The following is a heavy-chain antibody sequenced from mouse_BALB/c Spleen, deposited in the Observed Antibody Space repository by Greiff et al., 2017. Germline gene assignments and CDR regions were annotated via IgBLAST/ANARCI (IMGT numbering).Heavy chain of an antibody. Sequence: VQLKESGPELVKPGASVKIPCKASGYTFTDYNMDWVKQSHGKSLEWIGDINPNNGGTIYNQKFKGKATLTVDKSSSTAYMELRSLTSEDTAVYYCARRGPFYYRYFDYWGQGTTLTVSS. J-gene: IGHJ2*01. D-gene: IGHD2-14*01. CDR1: GYTFTDYN. V-gene: IGHV1-18*01. CDR3: ARRGPFYYRYFDY. CDR2: INPNNGGT.